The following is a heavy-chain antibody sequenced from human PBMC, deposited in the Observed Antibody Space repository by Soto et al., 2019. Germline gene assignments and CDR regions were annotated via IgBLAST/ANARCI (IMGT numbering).Heavy chain of an antibody. V-gene: IGHV1-69*01. CDR2: IDPMFDTS. J-gene: IGHJ5*02. CDR3: ATYPRPSNWIDL. CDR1: GGALTSYP. D-gene: IGHD1-1*01. Sequence: QVRLEQSGAEVKKPGSSVRVSCQASGGALTSYPIHWVRQAPGQGLEWMGVIDPMFDTSNLAEKFKARVTFTADASTKTVYMDRTRLRADDTALYFGATYPRPSNWIDLWGQGTLLTVSS.